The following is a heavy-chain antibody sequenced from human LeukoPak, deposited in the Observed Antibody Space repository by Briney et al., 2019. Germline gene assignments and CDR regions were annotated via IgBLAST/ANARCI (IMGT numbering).Heavy chain of an antibody. CDR2: IRYDGSNK. CDR3: AKDLLSWGDHRDY. D-gene: IGHD1-26*01. V-gene: IGHV3-30*02. Sequence: GGSLRLSCAASGFTFSSYEMNWVRQAPGKGLEWVAFIRYDGSNKYYADSVKGRFTISRDNSKNTLYLQMNSLRAEDTAVYYCAKDLLSWGDHRDYWGQGTLVTVSS. CDR1: GFTFSSYE. J-gene: IGHJ4*02.